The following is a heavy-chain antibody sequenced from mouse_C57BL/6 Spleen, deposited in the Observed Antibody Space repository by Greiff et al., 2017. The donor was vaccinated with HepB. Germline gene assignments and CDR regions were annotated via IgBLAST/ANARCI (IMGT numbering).Heavy chain of an antibody. CDR2: IYPGNSDT. Sequence: VQLQQSGTVLARPGASVKMSCKTSGYTFTSYWMHWVKQRPGQGLEWIGAIYPGNSDTSYNQKFKGKAKLTAVTSASTAYMELSSLTNEDSAVYYCTTFITTVVATEDYWGQGTSVTVSS. V-gene: IGHV1-5*01. CDR1: GYTFTSYW. J-gene: IGHJ4*01. CDR3: TTFITTVVATEDY. D-gene: IGHD1-1*01.